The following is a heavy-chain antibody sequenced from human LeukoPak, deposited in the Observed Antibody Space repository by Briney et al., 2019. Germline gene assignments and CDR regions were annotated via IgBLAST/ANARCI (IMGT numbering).Heavy chain of an antibody. Sequence: RSGGSLRLSCAASGFTFSDYYMSWIRQAPRKGLEWVSYISSSVSTIYYADSVKGRFTISRDNAKNSLYLQMNILRAEDTAEYYCARDTTVTTFDYYYGMDVWGQGTTVTVSS. J-gene: IGHJ6*02. V-gene: IGHV3-11*01. CDR1: GFTFSDYY. CDR3: ARDTTVTTFDYYYGMDV. D-gene: IGHD4-17*01. CDR2: ISSSVSTI.